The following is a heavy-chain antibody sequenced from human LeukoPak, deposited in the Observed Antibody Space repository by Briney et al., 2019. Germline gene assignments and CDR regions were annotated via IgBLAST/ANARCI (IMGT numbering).Heavy chain of an antibody. CDR2: ISSSGSTI. CDR3: ARTYCGGDCYLGAY. Sequence: PGGSLRLSCAASGFTFSSYEMNWVRQAPGKGLEWVSYISSSGSTIYYADSVKGRFTISRDNAKNSLYLQMNSLRAEDTAVYYCARTYCGGDCYLGAYWGQGTLVTVSS. J-gene: IGHJ4*02. CDR1: GFTFSSYE. V-gene: IGHV3-48*03. D-gene: IGHD2-21*02.